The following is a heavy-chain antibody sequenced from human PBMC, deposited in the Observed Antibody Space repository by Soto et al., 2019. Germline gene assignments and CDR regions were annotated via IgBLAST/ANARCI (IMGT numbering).Heavy chain of an antibody. V-gene: IGHV3-30*18. D-gene: IGHD2-8*01. CDR3: AKDVGGVYCTNGVCYYFDY. CDR1: GFTFSSYG. Sequence: QVQLVESGGGVVQPGRSLRLSCAASGFTFSSYGMHWVRQAPGKGLEWVAVISYDGSNKYYADSVKGRFTISRDNSKNTLYLQMNSLRAEDTAVCYCAKDVGGVYCTNGVCYYFDYWGQGTLVTVSS. CDR2: ISYDGSNK. J-gene: IGHJ4*02.